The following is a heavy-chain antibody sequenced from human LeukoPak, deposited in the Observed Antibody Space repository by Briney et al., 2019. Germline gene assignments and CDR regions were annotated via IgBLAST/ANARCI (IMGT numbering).Heavy chain of an antibody. CDR3: ARDAGDCGGDCPRWFDP. V-gene: IGHV3-74*01. CDR2: INTDGTST. J-gene: IGHJ5*02. CDR1: GFTFSSYW. Sequence: GGSLRLSCAASGFTFSSYWMHWVRQAPGKGLVWVSRINTDGTSTSYADSVKGRFTISRDNAKNTVDLQMNSLRGEDTAAYYCARDAGDCGGDCPRWFDPWGQGTLVTVSS. D-gene: IGHD2-21*02.